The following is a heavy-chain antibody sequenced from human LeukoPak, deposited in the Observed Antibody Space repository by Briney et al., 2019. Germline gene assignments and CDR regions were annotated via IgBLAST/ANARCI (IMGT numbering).Heavy chain of an antibody. J-gene: IGHJ4*02. CDR3: ARGAPTPLSRGVPELDY. D-gene: IGHD3-10*01. Sequence: PGGSLRLSCAASGFIFGTYAMHWVRQAPGKGLEWVAVVSYDGDKRYYADPMKDRFAIYRDNSDNTLYLQMNSLTPEDTAVYYCARGAPTPLSRGVPELDYWGQGSLVTVSS. V-gene: IGHV3-30*09. CDR1: GFIFGTYA. CDR2: VSYDGDKR.